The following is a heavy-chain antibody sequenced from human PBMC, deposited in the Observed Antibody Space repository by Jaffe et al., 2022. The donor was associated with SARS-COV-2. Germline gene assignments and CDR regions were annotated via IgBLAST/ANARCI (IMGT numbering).Heavy chain of an antibody. CDR3: AREPLTYYDILTGYPNFDY. V-gene: IGHV3-21*01. D-gene: IGHD3-9*01. CDR2: ISSSSSYI. J-gene: IGHJ4*02. Sequence: EVQLVESGGGLVKPGGSLRLSCAASGFTFSSYSMNWVRQAPGKGLEWVSSISSSSSYIYYADSVKGRFTISRDNAKNSLYLQMNSLRAEDTAVYYCAREPLTYYDILTGYPNFDYWGQGTLVTVSS. CDR1: GFTFSSYS.